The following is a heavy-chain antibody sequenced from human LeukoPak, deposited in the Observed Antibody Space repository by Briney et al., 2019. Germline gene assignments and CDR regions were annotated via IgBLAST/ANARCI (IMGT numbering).Heavy chain of an antibody. Sequence: SETLSLTCAVHGGSFSGYYWAWIRQPPGKGLEWIGEIDHSGSTNYNPSLKSRVTISVDTSKNQFSLKLSSVTAADTAVYYCARANSGWSINFDYWDQGTLVTVSS. CDR3: ARANSGWSINFDY. CDR1: GGSFSGYY. CDR2: IDHSGST. D-gene: IGHD6-19*01. V-gene: IGHV4-34*01. J-gene: IGHJ4*02.